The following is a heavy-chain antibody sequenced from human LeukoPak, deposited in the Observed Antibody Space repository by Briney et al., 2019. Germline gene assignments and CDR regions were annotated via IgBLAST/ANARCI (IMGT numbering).Heavy chain of an antibody. D-gene: IGHD3-10*01. J-gene: IGHJ4*02. CDR2: ISGSGGGGTT. Sequence: PGGSLRLSCAASGFTFSTYAMSWVRQAPGRGLEWVSGISGSGGGGTTYYADSVKGRFTISRDNSQNTLYLQMSSLRADDTAVYYCAKDERVRGANMFDYWGQGTLVSVSS. V-gene: IGHV3-23*01. CDR3: AKDERVRGANMFDY. CDR1: GFTFSTYA.